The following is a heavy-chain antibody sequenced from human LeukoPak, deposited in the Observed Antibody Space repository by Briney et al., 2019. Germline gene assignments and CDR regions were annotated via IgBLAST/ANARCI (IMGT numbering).Heavy chain of an antibody. CDR3: ARDKAAADAFDI. J-gene: IGHJ3*02. Sequence: ASEKVSCKASGYTFTSYYMHWARQAPGQGLEWMGIINPSGGSTSYAQKFQGRVTMTRDMSTSTVYMELSSLRSEDTAVYYCARDKAAADAFDIWGQGTMVTVSS. CDR2: INPSGGST. V-gene: IGHV1-46*01. CDR1: GYTFTSYY. D-gene: IGHD6-13*01.